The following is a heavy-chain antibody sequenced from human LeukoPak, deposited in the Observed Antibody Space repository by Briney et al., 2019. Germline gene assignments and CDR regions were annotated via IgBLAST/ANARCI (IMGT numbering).Heavy chain of an antibody. CDR2: IIPIFGTA. J-gene: IGHJ5*02. Sequence: SVKVSCKASGGTFSSYAISWVRQAPGQGLEWMGGIIPIFGTANYAQKFQGRVTITTDESTSTAYMELSSLRSEDTAVYYCARDLGITGTTSVGWFDPWGQGTLVTVSS. D-gene: IGHD1-7*01. CDR3: ARDLGITGTTSVGWFDP. CDR1: GGTFSSYA. V-gene: IGHV1-69*05.